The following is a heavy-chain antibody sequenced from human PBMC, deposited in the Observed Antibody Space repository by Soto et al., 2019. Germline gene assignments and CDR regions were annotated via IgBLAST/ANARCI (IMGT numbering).Heavy chain of an antibody. CDR2: ISYDGSNK. J-gene: IGHJ4*02. CDR1: VFTFSSYA. CDR3: ASSSGLNPFDY. D-gene: IGHD2-15*01. Sequence: ESGGGVVQPGRSLRLSCAASVFTFSSYAMHWVRQSPGKGLEWVAVISYDGSNKYYADSVKGRFTISRDNSKNTLYLQMNSLRAEDTAVYYCASSSGLNPFDYWGQGTLVTVSS. V-gene: IGHV3-30-3*01.